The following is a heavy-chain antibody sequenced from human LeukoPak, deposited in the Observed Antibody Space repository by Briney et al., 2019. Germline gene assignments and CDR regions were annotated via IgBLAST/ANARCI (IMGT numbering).Heavy chain of an antibody. D-gene: IGHD2-2*01. Sequence: GGSLRLSCAASGFTFSSYWMIWVRQAPGKGLEWVSSISSTSSYIYYADSVKGRFTISRDKDKNSVYLQMTSLRAEDTAVYYCARESGSRSYYYYMDVWGKGTTVTVSS. CDR1: GFTFSSYW. V-gene: IGHV3-21*01. J-gene: IGHJ6*03. CDR3: ARESGSRSYYYYMDV. CDR2: ISSTSSYI.